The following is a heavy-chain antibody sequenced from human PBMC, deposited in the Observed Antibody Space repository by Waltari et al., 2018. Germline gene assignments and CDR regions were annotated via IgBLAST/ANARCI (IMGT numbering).Heavy chain of an antibody. CDR1: GFTFSSYS. Sequence: EVQLVESGGGLVQPGGSLRLSCAASGFTFSSYSMNWVRQAPGKGLEWVSYISSRSSTIYYADSVKGRFTISRDNAKNSLYLQMNSLRAEDTAVYYCAREDVDIVATITSGLDYWGQGTLVTVSS. CDR2: ISSRSSTI. V-gene: IGHV3-48*01. D-gene: IGHD5-12*01. CDR3: AREDVDIVATITSGLDY. J-gene: IGHJ4*02.